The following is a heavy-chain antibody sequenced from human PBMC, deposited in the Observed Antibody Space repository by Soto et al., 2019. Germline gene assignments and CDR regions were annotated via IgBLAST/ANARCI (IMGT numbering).Heavy chain of an antibody. CDR3: ARELLFYDSDGFSWDDAFDI. V-gene: IGHV4-30-2*01. Sequence: PSETLSLTCAVSGCSLSSSAYSWSWIRQPPGKGLEWIGFIYQSGSTYYNPSLKSRVTMSLDRPKNQLSLKLRSVTAADTAVYYCARELLFYDSDGFSWDDAFDIWGQGTMVT. J-gene: IGHJ3*02. CDR1: GCSLSSSAYS. D-gene: IGHD3-22*01. CDR2: IYQSGST.